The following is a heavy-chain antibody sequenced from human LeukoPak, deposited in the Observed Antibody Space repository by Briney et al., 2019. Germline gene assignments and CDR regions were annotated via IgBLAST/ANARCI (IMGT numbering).Heavy chain of an antibody. CDR1: GFTFSRYS. D-gene: IGHD6-6*01. V-gene: IGHV3-48*04. CDR2: IGSSSRTI. Sequence: GSLRLSCAASGFTFSRYSMNWVRQAPGKGLEWVSYIGSSSRTIYYADSVKGRFTISRDNAKNSLYLQMNSLRAEDMAVYYCARDLTSSSTAYFHHWGQGTLVTVSS. CDR3: ARDLTSSSTAYFHH. J-gene: IGHJ1*01.